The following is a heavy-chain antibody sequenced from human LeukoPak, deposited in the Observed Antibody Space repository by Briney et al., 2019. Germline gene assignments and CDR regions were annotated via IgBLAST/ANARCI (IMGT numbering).Heavy chain of an antibody. D-gene: IGHD3-22*01. V-gene: IGHV3-30*18. J-gene: IGHJ4*02. CDR2: ISYDGSNK. Sequence: PGRSLRLSCAASGFTFSSYGMHWVRQAPGKGLEWVAVISYDGSNKYYADSVKGRFTISRDNSKNTLYLQMNSLRAEDTAVYYCANILDYDSSGYYLDYWGQGTLVTVSS. CDR1: GFTFSSYG. CDR3: ANILDYDSSGYYLDY.